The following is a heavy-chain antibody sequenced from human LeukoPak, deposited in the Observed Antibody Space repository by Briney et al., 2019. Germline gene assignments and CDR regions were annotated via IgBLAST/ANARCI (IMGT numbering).Heavy chain of an antibody. CDR3: ARYSGSHPRDYFDY. D-gene: IGHD1-26*01. J-gene: IGHJ4*02. Sequence: ASVTVSCKASVGTFSSYAISWVRQAPGQGLEWMGGIIPIFGTANYAQKFQGRVTITADESTSTAYMELSSLRSEDTAVYYCARYSGSHPRDYFDYWGQGTLVTVSS. CDR1: VGTFSSYA. V-gene: IGHV1-69*01. CDR2: IIPIFGTA.